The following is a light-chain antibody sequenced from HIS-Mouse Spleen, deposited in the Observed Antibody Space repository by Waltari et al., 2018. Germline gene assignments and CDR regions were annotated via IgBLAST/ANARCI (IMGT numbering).Light chain of an antibody. J-gene: IGLJ2*01. V-gene: IGLV3-1*01. CDR2: QDR. Sequence: SYELTQPPSVSVSPGQTASITCSGGKLGDKYACWYQQKPGQSPVLVIYQDRKRPSGIPERFSGSNSGNTATLTISGTQAMDEADYYCQAWDSSTAVFGGGTKLTVL. CDR3: QAWDSSTAV. CDR1: KLGDKY.